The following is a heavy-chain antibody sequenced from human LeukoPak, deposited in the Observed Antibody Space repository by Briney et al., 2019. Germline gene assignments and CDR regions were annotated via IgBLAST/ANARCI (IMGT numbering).Heavy chain of an antibody. CDR1: EFPFSSHW. CDR2: LSGDGSTT. D-gene: IGHD2-21*01. V-gene: IGHV3-74*01. CDR3: ARGIASSRSVAIDL. Sequence: GGSLRLSCAASEFPFSSHWMYWVRQAPGKGLVWVARLSGDGSTTRHADSVKGRFTISRDNAKSTLYLQMDSLRVEDTVLYYCARGIASSRSVAIDLWGRGTLVVVSS. J-gene: IGHJ4*02.